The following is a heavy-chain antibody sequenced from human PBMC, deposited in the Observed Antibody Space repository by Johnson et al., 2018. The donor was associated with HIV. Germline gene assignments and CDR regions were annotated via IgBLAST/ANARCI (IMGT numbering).Heavy chain of an antibody. V-gene: IGHV3-53*01. Sequence: VQLVESGGGLIQPGGSLRLSCAASGFTVSSNYMSWVRQAPGKGLEWVSVIYSGGSTYYADSVKGRFTISRDNSKNTLYLQMNSLRAEDTAVYYCARKKATVFSTTSTNYAFDIWGQGTMVTVSP. J-gene: IGHJ3*02. D-gene: IGHD1-1*01. CDR1: GFTVSSNY. CDR2: IYSGGST. CDR3: ARKKATVFSTTSTNYAFDI.